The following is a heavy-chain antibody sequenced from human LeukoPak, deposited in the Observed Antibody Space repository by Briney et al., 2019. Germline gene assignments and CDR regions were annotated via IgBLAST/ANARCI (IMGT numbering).Heavy chain of an antibody. CDR1: GGSISSTSYY. CDR2: IYYSGST. CDR3: AKSGGYGLIDY. D-gene: IGHD1-26*01. V-gene: IGHV4-39*01. J-gene: IGHJ4*02. Sequence: PSETLSLTCTVSGGSISSTSYYWGWIRQPPGKGLEWIGNIYYSGSTYYNPSLNSRVTISVDTSKNQFSLRLNSVTAADTAMYYCAKSGGYGLIDYWGQGTRVTVSS.